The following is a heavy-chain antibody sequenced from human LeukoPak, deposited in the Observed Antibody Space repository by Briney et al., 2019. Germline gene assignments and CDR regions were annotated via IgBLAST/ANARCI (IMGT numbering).Heavy chain of an antibody. Sequence: PSETVSLTCTVSGGSITNTRYYWGWIRQTPGNKLEWLGSVFYTGITYYNPSLKSRVTISVDTSKNQFSLKLSSVTAADTAVYYCVRRVSGDVELFNYFDYWGQGTLVTVSS. CDR2: VFYTGIT. CDR1: GGSITNTRYY. V-gene: IGHV4-39*01. D-gene: IGHD2-21*02. CDR3: VRRVSGDVELFNYFDY. J-gene: IGHJ4*02.